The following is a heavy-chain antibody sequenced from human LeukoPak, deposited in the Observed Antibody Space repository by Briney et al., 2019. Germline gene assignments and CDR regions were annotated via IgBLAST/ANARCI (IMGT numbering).Heavy chain of an antibody. V-gene: IGHV1-69*05. J-gene: IGHJ4*02. D-gene: IGHD3-3*01. Sequence: SVKVSCKASGGTFSSYAISWVRQAPGQGLEWMGRIIPIFGTANYAQKFQGRVTITTDESTSTAYMEPSSLRSEDTAVYYCARELGYDFWSGYDYWGQGTLVTVSS. CDR3: ARELGYDFWSGYDY. CDR1: GGTFSSYA. CDR2: IIPIFGTA.